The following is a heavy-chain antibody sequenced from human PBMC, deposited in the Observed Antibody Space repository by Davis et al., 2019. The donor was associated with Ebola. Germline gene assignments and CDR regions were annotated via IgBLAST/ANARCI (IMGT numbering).Heavy chain of an antibody. D-gene: IGHD3-10*01. CDR1: GGSFSGYY. Sequence: MPSETLSLTCAVYGGSFSGYYWSWIRQPPGKGLEWIGEINHSGSTNYNPSLKSRVTISVDTSKNQFSLKLSSVTAADTAVYYCARGRSYYGSGSYYTRWGQGTLVTVSS. V-gene: IGHV4-34*01. J-gene: IGHJ4*02. CDR3: ARGRSYYGSGSYYTR. CDR2: INHSGST.